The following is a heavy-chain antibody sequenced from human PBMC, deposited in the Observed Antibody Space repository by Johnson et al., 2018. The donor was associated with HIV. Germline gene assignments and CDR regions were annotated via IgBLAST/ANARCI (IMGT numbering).Heavy chain of an antibody. J-gene: IGHJ3*02. V-gene: IGHV3-48*04. CDR2: ISSSGSTI. CDR3: AREGWDIVVVVAATRGRGAFDI. CDR1: GFTFSSYG. Sequence: VQLVESGGGVVQPGRSLRLSCAASGFTFSSYGMHWIRQAPGKGLEWVSYISSSGSTIYYADSVKGRFTISRDNAKNSLYLQMNSLRAEDTAVYYCAREGWDIVVVVAATRGRGAFDIWGQGTMVTVSS. D-gene: IGHD2-15*01.